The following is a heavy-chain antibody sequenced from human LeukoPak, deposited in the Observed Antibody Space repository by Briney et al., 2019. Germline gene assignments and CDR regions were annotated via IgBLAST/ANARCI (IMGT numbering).Heavy chain of an antibody. Sequence: PGGSLRLSCAASGFPFSSNYMSWVRQAPGKGLEWVSVIYSGGSTYYADSVKGRFTISRDNSKNTLYLQMNSLRAEDTAVYYCARDLVGASLNYWGQGTLVTVSS. CDR2: IYSGGST. CDR3: ARDLVGASLNY. J-gene: IGHJ4*02. D-gene: IGHD1-26*01. V-gene: IGHV3-53*05. CDR1: GFPFSSNY.